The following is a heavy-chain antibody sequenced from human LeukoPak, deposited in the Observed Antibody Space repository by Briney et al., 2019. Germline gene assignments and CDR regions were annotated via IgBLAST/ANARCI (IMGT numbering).Heavy chain of an antibody. Sequence: GGSLTLSCAPSGLTFRTYAMSCARHPPGGWLEWVSGISDSGDDTYYTESVKGRFTISRDNSKNTVILQMNSLRADDTAKYYCAKDKAPGSWHTPSDFWGQGTLVTVSS. J-gene: IGHJ4*02. CDR1: GLTFRTYA. D-gene: IGHD6-13*01. CDR2: ISDSGDDT. CDR3: AKDKAPGSWHTPSDF. V-gene: IGHV3-23*01.